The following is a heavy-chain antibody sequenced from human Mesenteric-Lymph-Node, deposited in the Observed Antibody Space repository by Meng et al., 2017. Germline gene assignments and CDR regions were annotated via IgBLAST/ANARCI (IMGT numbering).Heavy chain of an antibody. Sequence: QGEPGESGPGQAKPSGTLFLTCAGTGASSTSNNWWSWVRQPPGKGLGWIGQVYQAGSTNYKPSLNSRVTMSLDVSKNQLSLILSSVTAADRAVYFCARHGGYHFDYWGQGTLVTVSS. CDR2: VYQAGST. V-gene: IGHV4-4*02. CDR3: ARHGGYHFDY. CDR1: GASSTSNNW. J-gene: IGHJ4*02. D-gene: IGHD4-17*01.